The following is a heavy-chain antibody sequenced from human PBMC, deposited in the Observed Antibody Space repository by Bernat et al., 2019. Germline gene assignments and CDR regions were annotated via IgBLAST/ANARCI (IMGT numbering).Heavy chain of an antibody. D-gene: IGHD6-19*01. CDR1: GFTFSSYA. CDR3: ARPFPEYASGWCLDY. Sequence: QVQLVESGGGVVQPGGSLRLSCAASGFTFSSYAMHWVRQAPGKGLEWVAVIWYDGSNQHYADSVKGRFTISRDDSKNTLYLHMNSLRAGDTAVYYCARPFPEYASGWCLDYWGRGTLVTISS. J-gene: IGHJ4*02. CDR2: IWYDGSNQ. V-gene: IGHV3-33*01.